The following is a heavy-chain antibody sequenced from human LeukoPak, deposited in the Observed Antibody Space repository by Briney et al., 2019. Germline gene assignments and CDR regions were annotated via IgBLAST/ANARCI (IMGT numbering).Heavy chain of an antibody. CDR2: IYYSGST. CDR1: GDSITTYY. J-gene: IGHJ4*02. V-gene: IGHV4-59*08. D-gene: IGHD4-17*01. Sequence: SETLSLTCTVSGDSITTYYGSWIRQPPDKGLEWIGYIYYSGSTNYNPSLKSRVTISVDTSKNQFSLRLNSVTAADTAVYYCARHVPRTAAFDSWGQGTPVTVSS. CDR3: ARHVPRTAAFDS.